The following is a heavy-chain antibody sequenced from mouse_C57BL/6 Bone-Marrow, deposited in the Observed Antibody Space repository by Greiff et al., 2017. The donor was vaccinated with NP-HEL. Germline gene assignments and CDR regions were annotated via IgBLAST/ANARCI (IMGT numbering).Heavy chain of an antibody. D-gene: IGHD2-4*01. V-gene: IGHV1-72*01. CDR3: ARGGDYDGGAWFAY. Sequence: QVQLQQPGAELVKPGASVKLSCKASGYTFTSYWMHWVKQRPGRGLEWIGRIDPNSGGTKYNEKFKSKATLTVDKPSSTAYMQRSSLTSEDSAVYYCARGGDYDGGAWFAYWGQGTLVTVSA. CDR1: GYTFTSYW. J-gene: IGHJ3*01. CDR2: IDPNSGGT.